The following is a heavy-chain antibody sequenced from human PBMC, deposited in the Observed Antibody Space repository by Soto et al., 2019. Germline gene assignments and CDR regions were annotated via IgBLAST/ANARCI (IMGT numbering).Heavy chain of an antibody. V-gene: IGHV3-23*01. Sequence: PGGSLRLSCVASEFTFSSYAMSWVRQAPGKGLEWASAISGSGGSTYYADSVKGRFAVSRDNSKSTLYLQMNSLRDEDTAVYYCAKVPTGEMATVFQAFDIWGQGTMVTVS. CDR1: EFTFSSYA. D-gene: IGHD4-4*01. CDR2: ISGSGGST. J-gene: IGHJ3*02. CDR3: AKVPTGEMATVFQAFDI.